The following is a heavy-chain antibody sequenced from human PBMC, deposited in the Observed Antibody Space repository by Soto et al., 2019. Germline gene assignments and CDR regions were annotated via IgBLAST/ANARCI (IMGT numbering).Heavy chain of an antibody. J-gene: IGHJ4*02. CDR3: ASHYRRRGWEWATEPLFDY. CDR1: GGSISSGPYS. CDR2: FHYSGST. Sequence: SETLSLTCTVSGGSISSGPYSWGWIRQPPGKGLEWIGTFHYSGSTYYSPSLESRVTISIDTSKNQFSLKLSSVTAADTAVYYCASHYRRRGWEWATEPLFDYWGQGTLVTVSS. D-gene: IGHD6-19*01. V-gene: IGHV4-39*07.